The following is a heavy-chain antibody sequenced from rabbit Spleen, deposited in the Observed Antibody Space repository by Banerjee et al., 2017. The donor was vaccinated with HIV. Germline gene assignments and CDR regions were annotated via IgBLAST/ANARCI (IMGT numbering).Heavy chain of an antibody. Sequence: QLKESGGGLVQTGGSLKLSCKASGFTLSSYYMNWVRQAPGKGLEWIGYIDPVFGITYYANWVNGRFSISRENAQNTVFLQMTSLTAADTATYFCARDGDGNGNVTPLNLWGPGTLVTVS. CDR1: GFTLSSYY. CDR3: ARDGDGNGNVTPLNL. D-gene: IGHD7-1*01. V-gene: IGHV1S7*01. J-gene: IGHJ6*01. CDR2: IDPVFGIT.